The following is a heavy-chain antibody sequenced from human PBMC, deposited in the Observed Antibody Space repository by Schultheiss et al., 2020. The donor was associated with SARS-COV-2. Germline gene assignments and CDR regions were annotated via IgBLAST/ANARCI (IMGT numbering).Heavy chain of an antibody. Sequence: ASVKVSCKASGYTFTGYYMHWVRQAPGQGLEWMGWMNPNSGNTGYAQKFQGRVTMTRNTSISTAYMELSSLRSEDTAVYYCARRWATDYYYGMDVWGQGTTVTVSS. CDR1: GYTFTGYY. J-gene: IGHJ6*02. CDR3: ARRWATDYYYGMDV. CDR2: MNPNSGNT. V-gene: IGHV1-8*02. D-gene: IGHD1-1*01.